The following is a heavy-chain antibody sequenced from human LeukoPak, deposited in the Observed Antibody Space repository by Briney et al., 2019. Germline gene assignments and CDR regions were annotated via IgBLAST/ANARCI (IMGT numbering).Heavy chain of an antibody. Sequence: GGSLRLSCAASGFTFSNAWMSWGRQAPGKGLEWVGRIKSKTDGGTTDYAAPVKGRFTISRDDSKNTLYLQMNSLKTEDTAVYYCTARCCRSTSCYGEYFQRWGQGTLVTVSS. CDR1: GFTFSNAW. V-gene: IGHV3-15*01. D-gene: IGHD2-2*01. CDR2: IKSKTDGGTT. CDR3: TARCCRSTSCYGEYFQR. J-gene: IGHJ1*01.